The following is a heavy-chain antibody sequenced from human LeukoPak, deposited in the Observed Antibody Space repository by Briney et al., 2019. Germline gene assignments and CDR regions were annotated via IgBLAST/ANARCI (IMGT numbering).Heavy chain of an antibody. D-gene: IGHD3-10*01. CDR2: IFYSGGT. Sequence: SETLSLTCTVSGCSISSGYYWGWIRQTPGKGLEWIGNIFYSGGTYYSPSLTSRVTISLDTSRNQFSLKLNSVTAADTAVYYCAKSNGYGLVDIWGQGTMVTVSS. J-gene: IGHJ3*02. V-gene: IGHV4-38-2*02. CDR3: AKSNGYGLVDI. CDR1: GCSISSGYY.